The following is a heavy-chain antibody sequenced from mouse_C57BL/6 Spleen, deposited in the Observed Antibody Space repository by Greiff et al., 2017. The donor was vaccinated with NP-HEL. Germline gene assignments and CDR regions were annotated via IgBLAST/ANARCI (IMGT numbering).Heavy chain of an antibody. V-gene: IGHV5-16*01. Sequence: EVKVVESEGGLVQPGSSMKLSCTASGFTFSDYYMAWVRQVPEKGLEWVANINYDGSSTYYLDSLKSRFIISRDNAKNILYLQMSSLKSEDTATYYCARVLGQGYFDVWGTGTTVTVSS. CDR2: INYDGSST. CDR1: GFTFSDYY. J-gene: IGHJ1*03. CDR3: ARVLGQGYFDV. D-gene: IGHD4-1*01.